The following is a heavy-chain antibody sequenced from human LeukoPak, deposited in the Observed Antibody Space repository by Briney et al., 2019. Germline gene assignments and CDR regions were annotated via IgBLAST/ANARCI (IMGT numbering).Heavy chain of an antibody. J-gene: IGHJ6*03. V-gene: IGHV1-18*01. CDR2: ISAYNGNT. CDR3: ARDSITCFGVVIPYYYYYYMDV. Sequence: ASVKVSCKASGYTFTSYGISWVRQAPGQGLDWMGWISAYNGNTNYAQKLQGRVTMTTDTSTSTAYMELRSLRSDDTAVYYCARDSITCFGVVIPYYYYYYMDVWGKGTTVTVSS. D-gene: IGHD3-3*01. CDR1: GYTFTSYG.